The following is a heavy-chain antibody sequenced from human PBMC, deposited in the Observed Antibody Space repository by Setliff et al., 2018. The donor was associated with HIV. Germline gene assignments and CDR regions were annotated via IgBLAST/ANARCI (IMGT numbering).Heavy chain of an antibody. CDR3: AREDYYYYGMDV. Sequence: SETLSLTCTVSGGSISSGSYYWNWIRQPAGKGLEWIGRIYTSGSTNYNPSLKSRVTISVDTSKTQFSLKLCSVTAADTAVYYCAREDYYYYGMDVWGQGTTVTVSS. J-gene: IGHJ6*02. CDR1: GGSISSGSYY. CDR2: IYTSGST. V-gene: IGHV4-61*02.